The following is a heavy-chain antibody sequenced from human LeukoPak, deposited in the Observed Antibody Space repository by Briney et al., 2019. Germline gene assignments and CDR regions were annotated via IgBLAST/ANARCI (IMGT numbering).Heavy chain of an antibody. CDR2: ISSSGSTI. V-gene: IGHV3-48*03. J-gene: IGHJ4*02. Sequence: HAGGSLRLSCAASGFTFRSYEMNWVRQAPGKGLEWVSYISSSGSTIYYADSVKGRFTVSRDNAKNSLYLQMNSLRAEDTAVYYCARDSHSSNWGQGTLVTVSS. CDR1: GFTFRSYE. D-gene: IGHD6-13*01. CDR3: ARDSHSSN.